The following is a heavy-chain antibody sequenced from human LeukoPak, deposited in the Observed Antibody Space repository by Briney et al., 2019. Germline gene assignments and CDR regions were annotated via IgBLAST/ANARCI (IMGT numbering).Heavy chain of an antibody. D-gene: IGHD6-13*01. V-gene: IGHV4-39*07. CDR1: GGSISSSSYY. CDR2: IYHSGST. J-gene: IGHJ6*03. CDR3: ARVFRSIAAAGTGDYYYYMDV. Sequence: SETLSLTCTVSGGSISSSSYYWGWIRQPPGKGLEWIGSIYHSGSTYYNPSLKGRVTISVDTSKNQFSLKLSSVTAADTAAYYCARVFRSIAAAGTGDYYYYMDVWGKGTTVTVSS.